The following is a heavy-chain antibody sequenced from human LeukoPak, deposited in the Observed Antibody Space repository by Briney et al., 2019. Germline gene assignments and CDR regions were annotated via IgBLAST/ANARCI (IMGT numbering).Heavy chain of an antibody. Sequence: PSETLSLTCTVSGGSISSYYWSWIRQPPGKGLEWIGYIYYSGSTNYNPSLKSRVTISVDTSKNQFSLKLSSVTAADTAVYYCARGSSMVRGVIIGYYYGMDVWGQGTTVTVSS. CDR3: ARGSSMVRGVIIGYYYGMDV. CDR1: GGSISSYY. V-gene: IGHV4-59*12. CDR2: IYYSGST. J-gene: IGHJ6*02. D-gene: IGHD3-10*01.